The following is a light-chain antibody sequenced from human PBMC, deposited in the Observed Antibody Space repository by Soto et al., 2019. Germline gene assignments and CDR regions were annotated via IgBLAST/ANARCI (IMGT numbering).Light chain of an antibody. CDR1: QSISSY. V-gene: IGKV1-39*01. Sequence: DIQMTQSPSSLSASVGDRVTITCRASQSISSYLNWYQQKPGKAPKLLIYAASSLQSGVPSRFSGSGSGTVFTLTISILQHKDFSTYYCQKGYNTSFTFGDGTRLEIK. CDR3: QKGYNTSFT. J-gene: IGKJ5*01. CDR2: AAS.